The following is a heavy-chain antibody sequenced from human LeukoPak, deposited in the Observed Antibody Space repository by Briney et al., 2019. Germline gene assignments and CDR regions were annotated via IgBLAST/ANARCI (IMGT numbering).Heavy chain of an antibody. V-gene: IGHV4-39*07. Sequence: PSETLSLTCTVSGGSISSSSYYWGWIRQPPGKGLEWIGSIYYSGSTYYNPSLKSRVTISVDTSKNQFSLKLSSVTAADTAVYYCARVPRLGVARKQYYFDYWGQGTLVTVSS. CDR1: GGSISSSSYY. CDR3: ARVPRLGVARKQYYFDY. J-gene: IGHJ4*02. CDR2: IYYSGST. D-gene: IGHD5-12*01.